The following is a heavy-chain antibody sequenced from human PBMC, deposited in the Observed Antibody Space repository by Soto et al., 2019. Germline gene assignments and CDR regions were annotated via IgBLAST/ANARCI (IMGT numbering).Heavy chain of an antibody. D-gene: IGHD3-10*01. CDR1: GASIRSYY. J-gene: IGHJ6*02. CDR3: ASSGRHPWDSFYNNGMDV. Sequence: PSETLSLTCSVSGASIRSYYWHWIRQPPGKGLEWIGYVYTSDYTRYSSSLKSRVTISVDTSKSQFYLRLNSVTAADTAVYYCASSGRHPWDSFYNNGMDVGGQETTVTVSS. V-gene: IGHV4-4*08. CDR2: VYTSDYT.